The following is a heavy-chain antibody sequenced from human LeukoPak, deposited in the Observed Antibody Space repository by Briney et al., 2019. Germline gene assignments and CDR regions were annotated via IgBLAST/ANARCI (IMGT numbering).Heavy chain of an antibody. Sequence: GSLRLSCAASGFTFSRYELNWVRPAPGKGLEWVSYISSSGSIIYYADSVKGRFTISRDNAKNSLYLQMNSLRAEDTAVYYCARLRRELWGLSFDDWGQGTRVTVSS. J-gene: IGHJ4*02. CDR3: ARLRRELWGLSFDD. D-gene: IGHD1-7*01. CDR2: ISSSGSII. V-gene: IGHV3-48*03. CDR1: GFTFSRYE.